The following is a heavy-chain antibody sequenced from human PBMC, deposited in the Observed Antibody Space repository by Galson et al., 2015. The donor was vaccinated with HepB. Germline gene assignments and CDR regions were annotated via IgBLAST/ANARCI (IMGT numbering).Heavy chain of an antibody. D-gene: IGHD6-19*01. V-gene: IGHV3-73*01. CDR1: GFKFSDAA. J-gene: IGHJ6*02. Sequence: SLRLSCAASGFKFSDAAMHWVRQASGKGLEWVGRIRSKANNYATAYAASVKGRFTISRDDSKNTAFLQMNSLKTEDTAVYYCTKWLEMVDWGQGTTFTVSS. CDR2: IRSKANNYAT. CDR3: TKWLEMVD.